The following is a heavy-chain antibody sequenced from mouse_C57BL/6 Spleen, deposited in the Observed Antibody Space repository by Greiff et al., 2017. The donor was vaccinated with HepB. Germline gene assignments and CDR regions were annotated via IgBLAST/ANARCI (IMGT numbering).Heavy chain of an antibody. Sequence: QVHVKQSGPELVKPGASVKISCKASGYAFSSSWMNWVKQRPGKGLEWIGRIYPGDGDTNYNGKFKGKATLTADKSSSTAYMQLSSLTSEDSAVYFCAREGYSNPFAYWGQGTLVTVSA. CDR3: AREGYSNPFAY. J-gene: IGHJ3*01. V-gene: IGHV1-82*01. CDR1: GYAFSSSW. CDR2: IYPGDGDT. D-gene: IGHD2-5*01.